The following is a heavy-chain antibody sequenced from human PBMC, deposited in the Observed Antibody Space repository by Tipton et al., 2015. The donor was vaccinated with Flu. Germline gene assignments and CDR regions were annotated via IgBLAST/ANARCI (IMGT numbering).Heavy chain of an antibody. CDR1: GDSISSDYY. V-gene: IGHV4-38-2*02. CDR2: IFHTGST. D-gene: IGHD6-13*01. CDR3: ARGRHSSSWYPWYLDY. J-gene: IGHJ4*02. Sequence: LRLSCTVSGDSISSDYYWAWIRQPPGKGLEWIGNIFHTGSTYYNPSLQNRVIISVNKSKNQFSLKVISVTAADTALYYCARGRHSSSWYPWYLDYWGQGTLVTVSS.